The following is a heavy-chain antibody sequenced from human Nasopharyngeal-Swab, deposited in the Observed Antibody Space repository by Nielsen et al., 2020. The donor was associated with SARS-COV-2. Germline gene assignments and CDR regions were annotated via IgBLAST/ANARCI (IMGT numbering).Heavy chain of an antibody. D-gene: IGHD3-22*01. CDR2: INHSGST. J-gene: IGHJ6*02. CDR3: ARGTVYYYDSSGYYYYYYYGMDV. Sequence: WIRQPPGKGLEWIGEINHSGSTNYNPSLESRVTISVDTSKNQFSLKLSSVTAADTAVYYCARGTVYYYDSSGYYYYYYYGMDVWGQGTTVTVSS. V-gene: IGHV4-34*01.